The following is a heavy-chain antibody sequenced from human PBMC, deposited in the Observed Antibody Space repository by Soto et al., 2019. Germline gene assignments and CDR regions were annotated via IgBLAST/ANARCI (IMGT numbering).Heavy chain of an antibody. J-gene: IGHJ4*02. D-gene: IGHD6-25*01. CDR1: GYTFTSYA. Sequence: VASVKVSCKASGYTFTSYAMHWVRQAPGQRLEWMGWINAGNGNTKYSQKLKGRVTITRDTSASTAYMELSSLRSEDTAVYYCARAAAALDFDYWGQGTLVTVSS. V-gene: IGHV1-3*01. CDR3: ARAAAALDFDY. CDR2: INAGNGNT.